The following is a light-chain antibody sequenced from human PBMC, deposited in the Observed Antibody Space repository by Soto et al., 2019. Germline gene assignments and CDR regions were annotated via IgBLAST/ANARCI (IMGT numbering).Light chain of an antibody. CDR1: QSVSNW. CDR2: KAS. J-gene: IGKJ1*01. V-gene: IGKV1-5*03. Sequence: DIQMTQSPSTLSASVGDRVTVTCRASQSVSNWLAWYQQKPGKAPNLLIYKASSLKSGVPSRFSGSGSGTEFTLTISSLQPDDFATYYCQQYNTYLTFGQGTKVDIK. CDR3: QQYNTYLT.